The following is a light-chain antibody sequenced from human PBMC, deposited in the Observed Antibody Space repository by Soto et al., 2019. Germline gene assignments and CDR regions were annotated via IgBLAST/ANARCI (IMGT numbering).Light chain of an antibody. CDR2: DAS. CDR3: QQYNSSPWT. Sequence: IQMTQSPSTLSASIGDRVTITCRARQNIRTWLAWYQLKPGKAPKLLISDASSLEGGVPLRFSGSGSGTEFTLTITSLQPDVFTSYYCQQYNSSPWTFGPGTQVEIK. CDR1: QNIRTW. J-gene: IGKJ1*01. V-gene: IGKV1-5*01.